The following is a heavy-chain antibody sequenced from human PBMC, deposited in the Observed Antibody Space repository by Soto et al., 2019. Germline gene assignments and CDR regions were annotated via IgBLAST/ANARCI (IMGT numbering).Heavy chain of an antibody. J-gene: IGHJ6*02. Sequence: SVKVSFTASGGTFSSYAISWVRQAPGQGLEWMGGIIPIFGTANYAQKFQGRVTITADESTSTAYMELSSLRSEDTAVYYCARAYCGGDCYSTPYYYGMDVWGQGTTVTVSS. CDR3: ARAYCGGDCYSTPYYYGMDV. V-gene: IGHV1-69*13. CDR2: IIPIFGTA. CDR1: GGTFSSYA. D-gene: IGHD2-21*02.